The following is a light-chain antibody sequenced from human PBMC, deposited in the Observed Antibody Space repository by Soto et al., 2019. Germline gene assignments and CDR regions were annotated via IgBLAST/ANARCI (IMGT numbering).Light chain of an antibody. CDR3: SSYTSSNTPDV. CDR1: SSGVGAYTL. V-gene: IGLV2-14*01. Sequence: SVLTPPASVPASAGQSITISCTGSSSGVGAYTLVSWYQHHTSKAPKLILSEVTTRTSGVSSRFSGSKSGNTASLTISGLQADDEANYYCSSYTSSNTPDVFGTGTKVTVL. J-gene: IGLJ1*01. CDR2: EVT.